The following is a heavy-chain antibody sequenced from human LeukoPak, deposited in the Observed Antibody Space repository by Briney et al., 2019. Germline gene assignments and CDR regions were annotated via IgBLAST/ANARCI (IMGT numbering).Heavy chain of an antibody. J-gene: IGHJ4*02. CDR3: ARDLGAPGDY. CDR2: TNADGTGT. Sequence: GGSLRLSCASSGFTFSKYWMHWVRQAPGKGLVWVSRTNADGTGTNYADSVKGRFTISRDNAKNTLYLQMNSLRAEDTAVYFCARDLGAPGDYWGQGTPVTVSS. V-gene: IGHV3-74*01. CDR1: GFTFSKYW. D-gene: IGHD3-10*01.